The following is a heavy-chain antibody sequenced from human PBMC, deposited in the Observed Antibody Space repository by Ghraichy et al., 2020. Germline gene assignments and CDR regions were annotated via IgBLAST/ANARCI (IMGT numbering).Heavy chain of an antibody. CDR1: GGSVSSGSYY. D-gene: IGHD3-16*01. Sequence: SETLSLTCTVSGGSVSSGSYYWSWIRQPPGKGLEWIGYIYYSGSTNYNPSLKSRVTISVDTSKNQFSLKLSSVTAADTAVYYCARSGGVAPPYYYYYMDVWGKGTTVTVSS. CDR2: IYYSGST. V-gene: IGHV4-61*01. CDR3: ARSGGVAPPYYYYYMDV. J-gene: IGHJ6*03.